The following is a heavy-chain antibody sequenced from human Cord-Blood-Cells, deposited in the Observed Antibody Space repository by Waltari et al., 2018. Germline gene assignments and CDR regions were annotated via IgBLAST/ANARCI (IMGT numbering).Heavy chain of an antibody. V-gene: IGHV4-31*03. CDR1: GGSISSGGYY. CDR3: ARGGSVPAALYYYYMDV. D-gene: IGHD2-2*01. J-gene: IGHJ6*03. CDR2: IYYSVSS. Sequence: QVQLQESGPGLVKPSHTLSLTCTVSGGSISSGGYYWSWIRQHPGKGLVWIGYIYYSVSSYYNPSLKSRVTISVDTSKNQFSLKLSSVTAADTAVYYCARGGSVPAALYYYYMDVWGKGTTVTVSS.